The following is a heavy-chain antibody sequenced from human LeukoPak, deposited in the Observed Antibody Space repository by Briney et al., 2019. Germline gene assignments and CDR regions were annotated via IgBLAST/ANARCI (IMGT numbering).Heavy chain of an antibody. CDR2: ISAYNGNT. CDR1: GYTFTSYG. V-gene: IGHV1-18*01. Sequence: GASVKVSCKASGYTFTSYGISWVRQAPGQGLEWMGWISAYNGNTNYAQKPQGRVTMTTDTSTSTAYMELRSLRSDDTAVYYCARMEYSSSSRTFGYWGQGTLVTVSS. CDR3: ARMEYSSSSRTFGY. J-gene: IGHJ4*02. D-gene: IGHD6-6*01.